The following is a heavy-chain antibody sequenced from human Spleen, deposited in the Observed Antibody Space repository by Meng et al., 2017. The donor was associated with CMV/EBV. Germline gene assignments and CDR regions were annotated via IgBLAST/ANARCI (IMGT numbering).Heavy chain of an antibody. D-gene: IGHD2/OR15-2a*01. CDR3: ARMGIVLQNYYYYYGMDV. V-gene: IGHV1-2*02. Sequence: ASVKVSCKASGYSFTGYYIHWVRQAPGQGLEWMGWINPHSGGTNYAQKLQGRVTMTTDTSTSTAYMELRSLRSDDTAVYYCARMGIVLQNYYYYYGMDVWGQGTTVTVSS. CDR1: GYSFTGYY. J-gene: IGHJ6*02. CDR2: INPHSGGT.